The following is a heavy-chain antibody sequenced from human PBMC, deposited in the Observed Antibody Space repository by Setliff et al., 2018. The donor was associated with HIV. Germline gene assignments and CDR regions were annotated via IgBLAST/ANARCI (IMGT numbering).Heavy chain of an antibody. D-gene: IGHD6-19*01. Sequence: SETLSLTCTVSGGSISSYYWSWIRQPPGKGLEWIGYIYYSGSTYYNPSLKSRVTISVDTSKNQFSLKLSSVTAADTAVYYCTTEVFRQWLVGDYWGQGTLVTVSS. CDR2: IYYSGST. CDR1: GGSISSYY. J-gene: IGHJ4*02. V-gene: IGHV4-59*12. CDR3: TTEVFRQWLVGDY.